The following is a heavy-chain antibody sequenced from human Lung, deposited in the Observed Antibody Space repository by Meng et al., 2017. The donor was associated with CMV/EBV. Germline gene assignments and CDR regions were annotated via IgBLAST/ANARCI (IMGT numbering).Heavy chain of an antibody. J-gene: IGHJ5*02. D-gene: IGHD2/OR15-2a*01. Sequence: QAQLVQAGAELKKPGASVKVSRKASGYTFSTYTINWVRQAHGRGLEWMGWISTNTGTPTYTQGFTGRFVFSLDTSVSTAYLQISSLKAEDTAVYYCARGGNFDPWGQGTLVTVSS. CDR3: ARGGNFDP. CDR1: GYTFSTYT. CDR2: ISTNTGTP. V-gene: IGHV7-4-1*02.